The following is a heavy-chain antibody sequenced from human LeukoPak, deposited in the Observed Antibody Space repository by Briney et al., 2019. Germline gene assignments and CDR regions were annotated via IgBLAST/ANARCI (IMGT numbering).Heavy chain of an antibody. Sequence: GGSLRLSCAASGFTFSSYAMSWVRQAPGKGLEWVSATSGSGGSTYYADSVKGRFTISRANSRNTLYLQMNSLRAEDTAVYYCATQWLVRPYFDYWGQGTLVTVSS. CDR3: ATQWLVRPYFDY. D-gene: IGHD6-19*01. CDR1: GFTFSSYA. V-gene: IGHV3-23*01. J-gene: IGHJ4*02. CDR2: TSGSGGST.